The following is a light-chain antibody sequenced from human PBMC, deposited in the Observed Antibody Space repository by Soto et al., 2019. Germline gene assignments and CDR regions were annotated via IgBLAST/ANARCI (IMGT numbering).Light chain of an antibody. J-gene: IGKJ3*01. Sequence: EIVLTQSPATLSLSPGERATLSCRASQSISNSLAWYQQKPGQAPSLLIFDASKRATGIPARFSGSGSGTDFTLTISSLQPEDFATYYCQQLNSYPRSFGPGTKVDIK. CDR2: DAS. CDR3: QQLNSYPRS. V-gene: IGKV3-11*01. CDR1: QSISNS.